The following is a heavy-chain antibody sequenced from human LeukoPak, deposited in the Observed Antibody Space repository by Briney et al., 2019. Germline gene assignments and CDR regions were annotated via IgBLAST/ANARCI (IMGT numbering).Heavy chain of an antibody. Sequence: GGSLRLSCAASGFTFSSYAMSWVRQAPGKGLEWVLAISGSGGSTYYADSVKGRFTISRDNSKNTLYLQMNSLRAEDTAVYYCAKDRYYGEIFDYWGQGTLVTVSS. J-gene: IGHJ4*02. CDR1: GFTFSSYA. CDR3: AKDRYYGEIFDY. V-gene: IGHV3-23*01. CDR2: ISGSGGST. D-gene: IGHD4-17*01.